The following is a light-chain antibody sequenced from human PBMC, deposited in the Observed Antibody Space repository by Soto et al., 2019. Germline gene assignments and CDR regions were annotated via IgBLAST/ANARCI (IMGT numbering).Light chain of an antibody. V-gene: IGKV3-15*01. CDR1: QSVSST. CDR2: FAP. CDR3: QQYDKWPRT. J-gene: IGKJ1*01. Sequence: EIELTQSPGTLSLSPGGSATLSCKASQSVSSTYLAWFQQKPGQPPTLLIYFAPTRATAVPARFTAGGSGTEFTLTISSLQSDDLAVYYCQQYDKWPRTFGQGTKVDIK.